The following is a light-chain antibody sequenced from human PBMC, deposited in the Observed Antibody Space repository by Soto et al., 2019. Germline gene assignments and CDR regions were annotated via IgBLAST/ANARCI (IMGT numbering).Light chain of an antibody. CDR2: YAS. J-gene: IGKJ5*01. CDR3: QQRSNWPSIT. CDR1: QSVSSN. V-gene: IGKV3-11*01. Sequence: EIVMTQSPANLSVSPGERATLSCRASQSVSSNLAWYQQKPGQAPRLLIYYASTRATGIPARFSGSGSGTDFTLTISSLEPEDFAVYYCQQRSNWPSITFGQGTRLEIK.